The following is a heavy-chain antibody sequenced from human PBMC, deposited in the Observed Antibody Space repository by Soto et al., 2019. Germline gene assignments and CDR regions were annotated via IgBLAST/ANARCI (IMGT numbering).Heavy chain of an antibody. Sequence: LSLTCSVSGGSMRDYYWSWIRQAPGQGLEWVAVIAFDGTNEYYADSVKGRFTISRDNSKSTLFLQMNSLRAEDTALYYCARQYTSGLDFWGQGILVTVSS. CDR2: IAFDGTNE. J-gene: IGHJ4*02. D-gene: IGHD5-18*01. V-gene: IGHV3-30-3*01. CDR3: ARQYTSGLDF. CDR1: GGSMRDYY.